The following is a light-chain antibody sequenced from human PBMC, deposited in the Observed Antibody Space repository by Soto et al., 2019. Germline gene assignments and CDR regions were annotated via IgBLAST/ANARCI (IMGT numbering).Light chain of an antibody. J-gene: IGKJ1*01. Sequence: EIVLTQSPGTLSVSPGDRVTLSCRASQSISINLAWYQHKPGQAPRLLIHGASTRATGVPPRISGSGSGTEFTLTISSLQSEDFAVYYCQQFRNWPWTFGQGTKVEVK. V-gene: IGKV3D-15*01. CDR1: QSISIN. CDR3: QQFRNWPWT. CDR2: GAS.